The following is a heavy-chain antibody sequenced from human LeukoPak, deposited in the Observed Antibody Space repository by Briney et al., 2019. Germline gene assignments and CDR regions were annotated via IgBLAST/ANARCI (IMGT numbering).Heavy chain of an antibody. CDR1: GGSISSYY. J-gene: IGHJ4*02. CDR2: IYYSGST. CDR3: ARGNCGGDCYSDY. D-gene: IGHD2-21*02. V-gene: IGHV4-59*01. Sequence: KTSENLSLTCTVSGGSISSYYWSWIRQPPGKGLEWIGYIYYSGSTNYNPSLKSRVTISVDTSKNQFSLKLSSVTAADTAVYYCARGNCGGDCYSDYWGQGTLVTVSS.